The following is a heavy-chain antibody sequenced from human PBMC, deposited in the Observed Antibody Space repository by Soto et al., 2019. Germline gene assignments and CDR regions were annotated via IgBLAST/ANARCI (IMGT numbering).Heavy chain of an antibody. CDR3: ARRYCSGGSCYSRFFDP. CDR2: IYSGGST. Sequence: GGSLRLSCAASGFTVSSNYMSWVRQAPGKGLEWVSVIYSGGSTYYADSVKGRFTISRDNSKNTLYLQMNSLRAEDTAVYYCARRYCSGGSCYSRFFDPWGQGTLVTVSS. D-gene: IGHD2-15*01. V-gene: IGHV3-66*01. CDR1: GFTVSSNY. J-gene: IGHJ5*02.